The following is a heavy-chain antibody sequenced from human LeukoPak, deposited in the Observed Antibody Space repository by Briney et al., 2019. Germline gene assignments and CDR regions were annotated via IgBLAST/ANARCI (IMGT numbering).Heavy chain of an antibody. V-gene: IGHV3-7*01. CDR1: GFTFSSYW. J-gene: IGHJ6*04. Sequence: PGGSLRLSCAASGFTFSSYWMSWVRQAPGKGLEWVANIKQDGSEKYYVDSVKGRFTISRDDAKNSLYLQMNSLRAEDTAVYYCAELGITMIGGVWGKGTTVTISS. CDR2: IKQDGSEK. D-gene: IGHD3-10*02. CDR3: AELGITMIGGV.